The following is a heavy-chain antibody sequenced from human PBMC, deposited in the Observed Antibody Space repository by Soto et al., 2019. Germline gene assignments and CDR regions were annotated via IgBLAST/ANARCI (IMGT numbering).Heavy chain of an antibody. CDR1: GASISSHY. CDR3: ARYWGSASYSFWFDL. Sequence: VQLQESGPGLVKPSETLSLTCTVSGASISSHYWSWIRQPPGKGLEWIGFLHYSGYTDYNPSLQSRVTISPDTSNNQVSLRLNSVTAADTAVYYCARYWGSASYSFWFDLWGQGTLVTVSS. D-gene: IGHD2-15*01. CDR2: LHYSGYT. J-gene: IGHJ5*02. V-gene: IGHV4-59*11.